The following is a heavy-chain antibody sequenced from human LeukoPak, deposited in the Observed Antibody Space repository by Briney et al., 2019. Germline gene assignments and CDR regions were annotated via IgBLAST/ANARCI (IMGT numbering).Heavy chain of an antibody. CDR3: ASHDYSNDGWFDP. CDR2: INHSGST. J-gene: IGHJ5*02. CDR1: GGSFSGYY. D-gene: IGHD4-4*01. Sequence: SETLSLTCAVYGGSFSGYYWSWIRQPPGKGLEWIGEINHSGSTNYNPSLKSRVTISVDTSKNQFSLKLSSVTAADTAVYYCASHDYSNDGWFDPWGQGTLVTVSS. V-gene: IGHV4-34*01.